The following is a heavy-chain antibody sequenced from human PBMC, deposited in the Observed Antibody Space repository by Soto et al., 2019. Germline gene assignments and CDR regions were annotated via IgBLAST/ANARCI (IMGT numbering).Heavy chain of an antibody. J-gene: IGHJ6*02. CDR3: ARGVFCTGMDV. V-gene: IGHV1-8*01. CDR1: VYSFASFD. CDR2: MNPKSGNA. Sequence: QVQLVQSGAEVKKPGASVKVSCKASVYSFASFDINWVRQATGQGLEWVGWMNPKSGNAGYAQKFQGRVTMTRQTSIRRAYMERVSVGSDVTAVYCCARGVFCTGMDVWGQGPTVTVPS.